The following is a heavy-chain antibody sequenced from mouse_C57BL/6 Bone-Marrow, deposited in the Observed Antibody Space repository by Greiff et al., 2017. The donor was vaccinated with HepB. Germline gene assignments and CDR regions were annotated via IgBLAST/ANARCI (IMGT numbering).Heavy chain of an antibody. V-gene: IGHV1-50*01. Sequence: QVQLQQPGAELVKPGASVKLSCKASGYTFTSYWMQWVKQRPGQGLEWIGEIDPSDSYTNYNQKFKGKATVTVDTSSSTAYMQLSSLTSEDSAVYYCARLDYGSFFDYWGQGTTLTVSS. J-gene: IGHJ2*01. D-gene: IGHD1-1*01. CDR3: ARLDYGSFFDY. CDR2: IDPSDSYT. CDR1: GYTFTSYW.